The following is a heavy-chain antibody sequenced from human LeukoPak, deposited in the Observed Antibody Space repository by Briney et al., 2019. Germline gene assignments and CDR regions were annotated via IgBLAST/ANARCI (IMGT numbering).Heavy chain of an antibody. CDR3: ARPNDSGWPLGVMDV. D-gene: IGHD6-19*01. Sequence: GGSLRLSCKASGYTFTSYAISWVRQAPGQGLEWMGWISAYNGNTNYAQKFQGRVTMTTDASTTTAYMELRSLRSDDTAVYYCARPNDSGWPLGVMDVWGQGTTVTVSS. CDR2: ISAYNGNT. J-gene: IGHJ6*02. V-gene: IGHV1-18*01. CDR1: GYTFTSYA.